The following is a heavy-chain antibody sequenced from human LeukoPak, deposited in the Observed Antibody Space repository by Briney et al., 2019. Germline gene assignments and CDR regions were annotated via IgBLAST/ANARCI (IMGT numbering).Heavy chain of an antibody. CDR1: GGSISSGGYY. D-gene: IGHD1-1*01. Sequence: SQTLSLTCTVSGGSISSGGYYWSWIRQHPGKGLEWIGYIYYSGSTYYNPSLKSRVTISVDTSKNQFSLKLSSVTAADTAVYYCAGGGKNWNDVGGLDYWGQGTLVTVSS. CDR2: IYYSGST. V-gene: IGHV4-31*03. CDR3: AGGGKNWNDVGGLDY. J-gene: IGHJ4*02.